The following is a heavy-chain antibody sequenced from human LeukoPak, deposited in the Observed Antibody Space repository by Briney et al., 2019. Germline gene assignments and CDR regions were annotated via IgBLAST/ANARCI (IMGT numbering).Heavy chain of an antibody. CDR1: GFTFSNYG. CDR3: ARISGDFGDLGDP. Sequence: ASVKVSCKTSGFTFSNYGISWVRQAPGQGLEWMGWINTKTRNPTYAQGFTGRFVFSLDTSVSTAYLQISSLQPEDTALYYCARISGDFGDLGDPWGQGTLVTVSS. D-gene: IGHD3-10*01. CDR2: INTKTRNP. V-gene: IGHV7-4-1*02. J-gene: IGHJ5*02.